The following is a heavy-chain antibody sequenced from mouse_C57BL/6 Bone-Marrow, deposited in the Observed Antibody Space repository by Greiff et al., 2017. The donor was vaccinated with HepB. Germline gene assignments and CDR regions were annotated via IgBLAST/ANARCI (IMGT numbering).Heavy chain of an antibody. V-gene: IGHV5-9*01. CDR1: GFTFSSYT. D-gene: IGHD1-1*01. CDR3: ARDSSYFFDY. J-gene: IGHJ2*01. CDR2: ISGGGGNT. Sequence: EVQVVESGGGLVKPGGSLKLSCAASGFTFSSYTMSWVRQTPEKRLEWVATISGGGGNTYYPDSVKGRFTIYRDNAKNTLYLQMSSLRSEDTALYYCARDSSYFFDYWGQGTTLTVSS.